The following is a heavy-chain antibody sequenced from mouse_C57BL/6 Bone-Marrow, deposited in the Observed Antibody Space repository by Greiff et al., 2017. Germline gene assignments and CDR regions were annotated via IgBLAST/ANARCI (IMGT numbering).Heavy chain of an antibody. D-gene: IGHD1-1*01. CDR3: AREYYGSTYYAMDY. CDR1: GYTFTSYG. CDR2: IYPRSGNT. V-gene: IGHV1-81*01. Sequence: VQLQQSGAELARPGASVKLSCKASGYTFTSYGISWVKQRTGQGLEWIGEIYPRSGNTYYNEKFKGKATLTADKSSSTAYMELRSLTSEDSAVYFCAREYYGSTYYAMDYWGQGTSVTVSS. J-gene: IGHJ4*01.